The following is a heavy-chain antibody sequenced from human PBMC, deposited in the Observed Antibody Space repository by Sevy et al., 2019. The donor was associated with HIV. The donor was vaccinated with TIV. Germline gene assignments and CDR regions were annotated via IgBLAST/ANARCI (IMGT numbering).Heavy chain of an antibody. CDR3: AKNPRIYYDFWSGYLPSFYFDY. D-gene: IGHD3-3*01. CDR1: GITLSNHA. J-gene: IGHJ4*02. CDR2: LSGSGDSA. V-gene: IGHV3-23*01. Sequence: GGSLRLSCAASGITLSNHAMSWVRRAPGKGLEWVLTLSGSGDSAYYADSVRGRFSISRDNYKNSLYLQMNSLRAEDTAVYYCAKNPRIYYDFWSGYLPSFYFDYWGQGILVTVSS.